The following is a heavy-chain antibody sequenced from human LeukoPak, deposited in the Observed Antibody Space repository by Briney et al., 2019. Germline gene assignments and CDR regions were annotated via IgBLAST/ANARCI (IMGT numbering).Heavy chain of an antibody. Sequence: GGSLRLSCTASGFIFSNFGMHWVRQAPGKGLEWVALIRYDGSDKYYADSVKDRFTISRDNSRNTLYLQMNSLRAEDTAVYYCANNRQSHYLDYWGQGTLVTVSS. V-gene: IGHV3-30*02. CDR1: GFIFSNFG. J-gene: IGHJ4*02. CDR3: ANNRQSHYLDY. CDR2: IRYDGSDK.